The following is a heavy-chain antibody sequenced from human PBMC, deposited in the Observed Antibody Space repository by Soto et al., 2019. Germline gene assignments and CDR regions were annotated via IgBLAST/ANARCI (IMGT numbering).Heavy chain of an antibody. D-gene: IGHD3-3*01. Sequence: ASVKVSCKASGYTFTSYDINWVRQATGQGLEWMGWMNPNSGNTGYAQKFQGRVTMTRNTSISTAYMELSSLRSEDTAVYYCARGTLTIFGVVPYYYYGMDVWGQGTTVTVSS. CDR1: GYTFTSYD. J-gene: IGHJ6*02. V-gene: IGHV1-8*01. CDR2: MNPNSGNT. CDR3: ARGTLTIFGVVPYYYYGMDV.